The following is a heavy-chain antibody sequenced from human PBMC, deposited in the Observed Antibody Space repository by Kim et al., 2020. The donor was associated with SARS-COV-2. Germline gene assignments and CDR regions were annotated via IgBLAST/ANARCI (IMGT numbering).Heavy chain of an antibody. D-gene: IGHD3-10*01. CDR1: GGSISSSSYY. V-gene: IGHV4-39*07. J-gene: IGHJ5*02. CDR3: ARITMVRGVIINWFDP. CDR2: IYYSGST. Sequence: SETLSLTCTVSGGSISSSSYYWGWIRQPPGKGLEWIGSIYYSGSTYYNPSLKSRVTISVDTSKNQFSLKLSSVTAADTAVYYCARITMVRGVIINWFDPWGQGTLVTVSS.